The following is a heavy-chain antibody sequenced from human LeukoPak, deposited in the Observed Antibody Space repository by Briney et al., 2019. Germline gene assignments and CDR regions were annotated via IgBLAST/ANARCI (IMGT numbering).Heavy chain of an antibody. V-gene: IGHV3-53*01. CDR3: ARGQYYYDSSGYFDY. J-gene: IGHJ4*02. CDR2: IYSGGST. D-gene: IGHD3-22*01. Sequence: GGSLRLSCAASGFTVSSNYMSWGRQAPGKGLEWVSVIYSGGSTYYADSVKGRFTISRDNSKNTLYLQMNSLRAEDTAVYYCARGQYYYDSSGYFDYWGQGTLVTVSS. CDR1: GFTVSSNY.